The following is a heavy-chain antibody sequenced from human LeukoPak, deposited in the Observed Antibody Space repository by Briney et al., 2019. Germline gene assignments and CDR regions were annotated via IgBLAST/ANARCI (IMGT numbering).Heavy chain of an antibody. V-gene: IGHV1-2*02. CDR3: ARGHGSYYYYMDV. CDR2: INPNSGGP. Sequence: AAVKVSRKASGYTFTGYYMHWVRPAPAQGRGWVGWINPNSGGPNYAQKFQGRVTMTRDTSISTAYMELSRLRSDDTAVYYCARGHGSYYYYMDVWGKGTTVTVSS. CDR1: GYTFTGYY. D-gene: IGHD3-10*01. J-gene: IGHJ6*03.